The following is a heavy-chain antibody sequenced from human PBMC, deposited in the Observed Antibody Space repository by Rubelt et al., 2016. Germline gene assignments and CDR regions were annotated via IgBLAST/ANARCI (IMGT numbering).Heavy chain of an antibody. Sequence: EVQVVESGGGLVQPGGSLRLSCAASGFTFSNCWMSWVRQAPGKGLESLSFISSSSSTISYADSVKGLFTISSNNANNTLYLQMNSLRAEETAIYYCARATDFWSGYYGMDVWGQGTTVTVSS. CDR2: ISSSSSTI. D-gene: IGHD3-3*01. CDR1: GFTFSNCW. J-gene: IGHJ6*02. V-gene: IGHV3-48*04. CDR3: ARATDFWSGYYGMDV.